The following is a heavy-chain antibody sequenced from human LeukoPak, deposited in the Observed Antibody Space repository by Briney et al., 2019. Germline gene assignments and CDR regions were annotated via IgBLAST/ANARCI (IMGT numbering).Heavy chain of an antibody. V-gene: IGHV3-48*03. CDR3: ARDAKTYYYDSSGFHHYWYFDL. Sequence: GGSLRLSCAASGFTFSSYEMNWVRQAPGKGLEWVSYISSSGSTIYYADSVKGRFTISRDNAKNSLYLQMNSLRAEDTAVYYCARDAKTYYYDSSGFHHYWYFDLWGRGTLVTVSS. CDR1: GFTFSSYE. CDR2: ISSSGSTI. D-gene: IGHD3-22*01. J-gene: IGHJ2*01.